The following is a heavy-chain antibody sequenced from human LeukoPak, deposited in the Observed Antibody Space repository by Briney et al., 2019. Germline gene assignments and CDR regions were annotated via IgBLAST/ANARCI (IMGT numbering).Heavy chain of an antibody. Sequence: GGSLRLSCADSGFTVSSNYMSGVRQAPGKGLEWISIIYSGGSTYYADSVKGRFTISRDNTKNTLYLQMNSLRGEDTAVYYCARDHSMDYGNWFDPWGQGTLVTVSS. V-gene: IGHV3-66*01. CDR2: IYSGGST. D-gene: IGHD4-17*01. CDR1: GFTVSSNY. CDR3: ARDHSMDYGNWFDP. J-gene: IGHJ5*02.